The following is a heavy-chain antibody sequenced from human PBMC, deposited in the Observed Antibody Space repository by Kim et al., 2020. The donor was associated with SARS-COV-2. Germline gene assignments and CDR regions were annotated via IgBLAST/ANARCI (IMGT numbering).Heavy chain of an antibody. CDR3: ARVGEMATNYFDY. D-gene: IGHD5-12*01. Sequence: YAQKFQGRVTMTRDTSTSTVYMELSSLRSEDTAVYYCARVGEMATNYFDYWGQGTLVTVSS. J-gene: IGHJ4*02. V-gene: IGHV1-46*01.